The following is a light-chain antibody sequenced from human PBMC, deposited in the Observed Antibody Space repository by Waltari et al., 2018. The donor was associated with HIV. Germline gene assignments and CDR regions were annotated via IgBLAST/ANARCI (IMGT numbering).Light chain of an antibody. CDR2: AAS. J-gene: IGKJ2*01. CDR3: QQYGSPPSYT. CDR1: QSVSSY. Sequence: EIVLTQSPATLSLSPGERATLSCRASQSVSSYLAWYQQKPGQPPRLLIYAASRRATGIPDRFSGSGSGTDFTLSISRLEPEDFAVYYCQQYGSPPSYTFGQGTKLEIK. V-gene: IGKV3-20*01.